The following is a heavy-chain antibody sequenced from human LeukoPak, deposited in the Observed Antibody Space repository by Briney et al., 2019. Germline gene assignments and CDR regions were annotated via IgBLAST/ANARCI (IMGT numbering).Heavy chain of an antibody. CDR2: MNPNSGNT. CDR3: ARGLLRLGVGATRLDY. V-gene: IGHV1-8*03. J-gene: IGHJ4*02. CDR1: GYTSTSYY. D-gene: IGHD1-26*01. Sequence: ASVKVSCKASGYTSTSYYMHWVRQATGQGLEWMGWMNPNSGNTGYAQKFQGRVTITRNTSISTAYMELSSLRSEDTAVYYCARGLLRLGVGATRLDYWGQGTLVTVSS.